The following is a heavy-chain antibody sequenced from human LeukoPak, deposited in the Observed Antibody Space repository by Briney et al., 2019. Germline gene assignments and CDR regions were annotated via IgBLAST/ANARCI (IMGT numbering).Heavy chain of an antibody. CDR1: GFTFSSYS. Sequence: AGGSLRLSCAASGFTFSSYSMNWVRQAPGKGLEWVSYISSSSSTIYYADSVKGRFTISRDNAKNSLYLQMNSLRAEDTAVYYCARDGPGRGYSSGSRMDVWGQGTTVTVSS. D-gene: IGHD6-19*01. V-gene: IGHV3-48*04. J-gene: IGHJ6*02. CDR3: ARDGPGRGYSSGSRMDV. CDR2: ISSSSSTI.